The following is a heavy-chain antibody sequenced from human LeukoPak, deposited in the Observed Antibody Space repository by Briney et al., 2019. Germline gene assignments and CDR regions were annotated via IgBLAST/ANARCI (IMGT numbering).Heavy chain of an antibody. CDR3: ASFEDTAMVTGYFDY. Sequence: SETLSLTCAVYGGPFSGYYWSWIRQPPGKGLEWIGEINHSGSTNYNPSLKSRVTISVDTSKNQFSLKLSSVTAADTAVYYCASFEDTAMVTGYFDYWGQGTLVTVSS. J-gene: IGHJ4*02. V-gene: IGHV4-34*01. CDR2: INHSGST. CDR1: GGPFSGYY. D-gene: IGHD5-18*01.